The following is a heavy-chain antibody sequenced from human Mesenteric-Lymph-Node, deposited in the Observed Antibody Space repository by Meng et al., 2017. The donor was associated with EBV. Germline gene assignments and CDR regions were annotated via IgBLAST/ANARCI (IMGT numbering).Heavy chain of an antibody. CDR3: AGHVGRGGDY. CDR2: INHSGNT. D-gene: IGHD3-10*01. CDR1: GGSFSDYY. J-gene: IGHJ4*02. V-gene: IGHV4-34*01. Sequence: QVQLKQWCAGLLKPAETLSLTCAVYGGSFSDYYWSWIRQPPGKGLEWIGEINHSGNTHNNPSLKSRVSMSVDTSKNQFSLKLDSVTAADTAMYYCAGHVGRGGDYWDQGALVTVSS.